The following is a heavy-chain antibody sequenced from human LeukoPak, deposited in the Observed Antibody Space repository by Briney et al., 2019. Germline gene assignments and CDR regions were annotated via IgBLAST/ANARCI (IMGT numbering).Heavy chain of an antibody. CDR1: RFTFSSYA. Sequence: GGSLRLSCAASRFTFSSYAMSWVRQAPGKGLEWVSGISDSGGSTYYADSVKGRFTISRDNSKNTLYLQMNSLRAEDTAVYYCAGYGGSYPYYMDVWGKGTTVTISS. D-gene: IGHD1-26*01. J-gene: IGHJ6*03. CDR3: AGYGGSYPYYMDV. V-gene: IGHV3-23*01. CDR2: ISDSGGST.